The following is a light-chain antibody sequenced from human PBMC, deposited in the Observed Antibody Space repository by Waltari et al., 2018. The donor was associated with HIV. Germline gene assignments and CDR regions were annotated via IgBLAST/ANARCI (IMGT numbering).Light chain of an antibody. J-gene: IGKJ1*01. V-gene: IGKV1-39*01. CDR3: QQSYSTPRT. Sequence: DIQMTQSPSSLSASVGDRVTITCRASQSISSYLNWYHQKPGKAPNLLIFAASSLQSGVPSRFSGMGSGTEFTLTISSLQHEDLATYYCQQSYSTPRTFGQGTKVEIK. CDR2: AAS. CDR1: QSISSY.